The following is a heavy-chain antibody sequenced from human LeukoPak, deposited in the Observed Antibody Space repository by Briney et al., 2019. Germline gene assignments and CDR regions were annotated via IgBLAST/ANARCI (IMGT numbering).Heavy chain of an antibody. CDR2: IAYDGNNT. V-gene: IGHV3-30*18. D-gene: IGHD1-1*01. Sequence: GRSLRLSCVASGFIFSDYGIQWVRQAPGKGLEWVAVIAYDGNNTYYGDSVRGRFTISRDNSKKMVYLEMNSLRVEDTAVYYCAKTGMLRRVGYLDVWVKGTAVIVSS. CDR3: AKTGMLRRVGYLDV. CDR1: GFIFSDYG. J-gene: IGHJ6*04.